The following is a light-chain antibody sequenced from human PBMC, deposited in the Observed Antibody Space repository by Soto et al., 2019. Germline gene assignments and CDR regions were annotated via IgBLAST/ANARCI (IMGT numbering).Light chain of an antibody. CDR2: GAS. V-gene: IGKV3-20*01. Sequence: EILLTQSPGTLSRSPGERATLSCGASQSVSNNCSAWYQQKPGQAPRLLIYGASNRATGIPDRFSGSGSGTEFTLTISRMEPEDFAMYYCQQYGYLVTFGGGTKVDIK. J-gene: IGKJ4*01. CDR1: QSVSNNC. CDR3: QQYGYLVT.